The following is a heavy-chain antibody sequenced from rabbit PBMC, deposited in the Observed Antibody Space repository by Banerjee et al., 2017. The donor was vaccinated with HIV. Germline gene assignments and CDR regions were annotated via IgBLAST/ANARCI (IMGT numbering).Heavy chain of an antibody. V-gene: IGHV1S45*01. D-gene: IGHD2-1*01. CDR2: INTSSGNT. Sequence: QEQLEESGGGLVKPEGSLTLTCKASGFSFSNRYVMCWVRQAPGKGLEWIACINTSSGNTVYASWAKGRFTISKTSSTTVTLQMTSLTAADTASYFCAVSSYDDYAFNLWGPGTLVTVS. CDR3: AVSSYDDYAFNL. CDR1: GFSFSNRYV. J-gene: IGHJ4*01.